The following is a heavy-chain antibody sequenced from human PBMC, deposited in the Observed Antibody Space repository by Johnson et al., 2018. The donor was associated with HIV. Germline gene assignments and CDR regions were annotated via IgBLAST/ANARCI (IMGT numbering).Heavy chain of an antibody. CDR2: INWNGGSI. CDR3: ARDGYYDSGSDPLDI. Sequence: VQLVESGGGLVQPGGSLRLSCAASGFSFDDYGMTWVRQPPGKGLEWVSGINWNGGSIAYADSVKGRFTISRDNAKNSLYLQMNSLRAEDTALYYSARDGYYDSGSDPLDIWGQGTMVTVSS. CDR1: GFSFDDYG. D-gene: IGHD3-10*01. V-gene: IGHV3-20*04. J-gene: IGHJ3*02.